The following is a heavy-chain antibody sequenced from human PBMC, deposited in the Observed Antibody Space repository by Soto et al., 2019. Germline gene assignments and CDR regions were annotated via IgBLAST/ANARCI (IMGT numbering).Heavy chain of an antibody. V-gene: IGHV2-26*01. D-gene: IGHD3-10*01. CDR2: IFSNDEK. CDR3: ARISGLHYYGSEFDY. Sequence: QVTLKESGPVLVKPTETLTLTCTVSGFSLSNARMGVSWIRQPPGKALEWLAHIFSNDEKSYSTSLKSSLTISKDTSKSQVVLTMTNMDPVDTATYYCARISGLHYYGSEFDYWGQGSLVTVSS. CDR1: GFSLSNARMG. J-gene: IGHJ4*02.